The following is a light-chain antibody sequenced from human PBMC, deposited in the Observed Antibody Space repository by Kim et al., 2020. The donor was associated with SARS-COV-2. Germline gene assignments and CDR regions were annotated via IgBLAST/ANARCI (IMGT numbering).Light chain of an antibody. V-gene: IGLV2-23*02. Sequence: GQSITGSCTGSSSDVGSFDLVAWYQHHPGKAPKLLIYGVRQRPSGVSDRFSASKSGRVASLTISGLQAEDEADYYCCSYAGRTAYVFGTGTKVTVL. CDR2: GVR. CDR1: SSDVGSFDL. J-gene: IGLJ1*01. CDR3: CSYAGRTAYV.